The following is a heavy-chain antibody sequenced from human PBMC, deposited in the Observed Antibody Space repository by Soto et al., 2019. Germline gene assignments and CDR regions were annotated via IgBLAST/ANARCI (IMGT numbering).Heavy chain of an antibody. D-gene: IGHD6-13*01. CDR2: IWYDGSNK. J-gene: IGHJ6*02. Sequence: GGSLRLSCAASGFTFSSYGMHWVRQAPGKGLEWVAVIWYDGSNKYYADSVKGRFTISRDNSKNTLYLQMNSLRAEDTAVYYCARDLDSSSWYGRYYYYYYGMDVWGQGTKVTVS. CDR3: ARDLDSSSWYGRYYYYYYGMDV. V-gene: IGHV3-33*01. CDR1: GFTFSSYG.